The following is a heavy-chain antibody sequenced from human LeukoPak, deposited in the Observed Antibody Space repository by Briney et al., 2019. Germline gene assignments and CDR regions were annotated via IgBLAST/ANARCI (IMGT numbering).Heavy chain of an antibody. CDR3: ARDLSSGNPGGFDY. CDR1: GFTFRSYS. V-gene: IGHV3-21*01. J-gene: IGHJ4*02. Sequence: PGGSLRLSCAASGFTFRSYSMNWVRQAPGKGLEWVSTISKYSDYIYYADSVKGRFTISRDNVKNSLDLQMNSLTVDDTAVYFCARDLSSGNPGGFDYWGQGTLVTVSS. D-gene: IGHD3-3*01. CDR2: ISKYSDYI.